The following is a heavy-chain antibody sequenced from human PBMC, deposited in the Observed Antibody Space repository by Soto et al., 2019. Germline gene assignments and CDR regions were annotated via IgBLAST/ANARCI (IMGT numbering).Heavy chain of an antibody. V-gene: IGHV4-61*08. CDR2: IYYSGST. D-gene: IGHD6-19*01. J-gene: IGHJ4*02. CDR1: GGSISSGGYY. Sequence: SETLSLTCTVSGGSISSGGYYRSWIRQHPGQGQEWIGYIYYSGSTNYNPSLKSRVTISVDTSKNQFSLKLSSVTAADTAVYYCARSSSPSGYSSGWYSPSGYWGQGTLVTVSS. CDR3: ARSSSPSGYSSGWYSPSGY.